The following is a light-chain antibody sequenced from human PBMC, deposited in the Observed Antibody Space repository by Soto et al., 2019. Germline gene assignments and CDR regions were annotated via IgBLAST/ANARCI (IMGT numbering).Light chain of an antibody. J-gene: IGKJ4*01. V-gene: IGKV3-15*01. CDR3: QQYNNWPPLT. CDR2: DAS. Sequence: EIVMTQTPATRSVSPGDRATLSCRASQSVSSSLAWYQQIPGQAPRLLIYDASTRATGIPARFGGSGSGTEFTLTISSLQSEDFAVYYCQQYNNWPPLTFGGGTKVELE. CDR1: QSVSSS.